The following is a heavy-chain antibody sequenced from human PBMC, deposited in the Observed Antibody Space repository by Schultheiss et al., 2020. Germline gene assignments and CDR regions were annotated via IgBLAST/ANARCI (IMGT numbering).Heavy chain of an antibody. V-gene: IGHV3-30*02. CDR1: GFTFSSCG. J-gene: IGHJ6*02. CDR3: ARADYGDYGRNGMDV. D-gene: IGHD4-17*01. Sequence: GGSLRLSCAASGFTFSSCGMHWVRQAPGKGLGWVATMQYDGSNKYYADSVKGRFTISRDNSKNTLYLQMNSLRDEDRAVYYCARADYGDYGRNGMDVWGQGTTVTVSS. CDR2: MQYDGSNK.